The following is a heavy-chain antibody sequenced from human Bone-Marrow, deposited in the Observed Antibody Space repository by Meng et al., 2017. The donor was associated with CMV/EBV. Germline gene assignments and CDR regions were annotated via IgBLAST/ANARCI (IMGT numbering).Heavy chain of an antibody. CDR2: LNPYSGDT. CDR3: TRVGDSGFGLDY. J-gene: IGHJ4*02. Sequence: VQAGAGVTKPGASVKVSCKASGYTVSTYFIHWFRQAPGQGLQWMGWLNPYSGDTHFAQKFQGRVTMTSDTSTNAVYMDLSSLSYDDTAIYFCTRVGDSGFGLDYWGQGTLVTVSS. CDR1: GYTVSTYF. D-gene: IGHD2-21*02. V-gene: IGHV1-2*02.